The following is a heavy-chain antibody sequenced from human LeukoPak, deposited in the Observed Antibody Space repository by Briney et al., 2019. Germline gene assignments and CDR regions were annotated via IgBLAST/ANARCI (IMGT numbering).Heavy chain of an antibody. CDR1: GGSISSGSYY. V-gene: IGHV4-61*02. J-gene: IGHJ4*02. CDR3: ARSPDILTGENFDY. D-gene: IGHD3-9*01. CDR2: IYTSGST. Sequence: SQTLSLTCTVSGGSISSGSYYWSWIRQPAGKGLEWIGRIYTSGSTNYNPSLKSRVTISVDTSKNQFSLKLSSVTAADTAVNYCARSPDILTGENFDYWGQGTLVTVSS.